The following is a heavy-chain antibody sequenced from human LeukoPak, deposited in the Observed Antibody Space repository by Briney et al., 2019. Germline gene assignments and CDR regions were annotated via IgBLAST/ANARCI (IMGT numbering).Heavy chain of an antibody. Sequence: SGGSLRLSCTASGFSFGDYGMSWFRQAPGKGLEWVSVIYSDGSTYYADSVKGRFTISRDNSKNTLDLQMTGLRAEDTAVYYCARERGRGRDSPWFDYWGQGTLVTVSS. CDR2: IYSDGST. CDR1: GFSFGDYG. J-gene: IGHJ4*02. D-gene: IGHD1-26*01. V-gene: IGHV3-53*01. CDR3: ARERGRGRDSPWFDY.